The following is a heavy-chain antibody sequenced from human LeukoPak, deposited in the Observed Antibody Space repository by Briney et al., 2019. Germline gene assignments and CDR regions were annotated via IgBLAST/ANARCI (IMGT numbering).Heavy chain of an antibody. D-gene: IGHD1-7*01. V-gene: IGHV5-51*01. CDR2: IYPGDSDT. CDR3: ARQGITGTTEYGMDV. J-gene: IGHJ6*02. Sequence: GEALKISCKGSGYSFTSYWIGWVRQMPGKGLELMGIIYPGDSDTRYSPSFQGQVTISADKSISPAYLQWSSLKASDTAMYYCARQGITGTTEYGMDVWGQGTTVTVSS. CDR1: GYSFTSYW.